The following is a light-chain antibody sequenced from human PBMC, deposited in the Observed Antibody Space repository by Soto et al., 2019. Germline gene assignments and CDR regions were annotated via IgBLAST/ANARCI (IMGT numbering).Light chain of an antibody. V-gene: IGKV3D-15*01. CDR2: GTS. J-gene: IGKJ5*01. CDR1: QSVSSN. CDR3: QQYGNSGIT. Sequence: EIVMTQSPATLSVSPGERATLSCRASQSVSSNLAWYQQKPRQAPRLLIYGTSTRATGIPDRFSGSGSGTDFALTISKLEPEDFAVYYCQQYGNSGITFGQGTRLEIK.